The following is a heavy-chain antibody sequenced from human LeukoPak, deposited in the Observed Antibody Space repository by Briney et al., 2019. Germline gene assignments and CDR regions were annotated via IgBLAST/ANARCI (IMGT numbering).Heavy chain of an antibody. J-gene: IGHJ2*01. V-gene: IGHV1-69*05. CDR3: ARDESRMGDWYFDL. D-gene: IGHD2-8*01. Sequence: SVKVSCKASGGTFSSYAISWVRQAPGQGLEWMGGIIPIFGTANYAQKFQGRVTITTDESTSTAYMELSSLRSEDTAVYYWARDESRMGDWYFDLWGRGTLVTVSS. CDR2: IIPIFGTA. CDR1: GGTFSSYA.